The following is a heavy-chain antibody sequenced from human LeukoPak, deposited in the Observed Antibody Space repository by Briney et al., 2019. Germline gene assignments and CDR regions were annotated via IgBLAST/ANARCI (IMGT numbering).Heavy chain of an antibody. D-gene: IGHD7-27*01. CDR3: ARRSGDREFEY. CDR2: ISGSGGST. V-gene: IGHV3-23*01. Sequence: PGGSLRLSCADSGFTFSIYAMTWVRQAPGKGLEWVSAISGSGGSTHYADSVKGRFTISRDNSKNTLYLQMNSLRVDDTAVYYCARRSGDREFEYWGQGTLVTVSS. CDR1: GFTFSIYA. J-gene: IGHJ4*02.